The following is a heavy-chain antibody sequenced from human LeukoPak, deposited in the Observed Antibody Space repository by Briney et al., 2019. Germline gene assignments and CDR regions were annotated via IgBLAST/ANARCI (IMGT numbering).Heavy chain of an antibody. CDR1: GFTFSNAW. CDR2: IKSKTDGGTT. J-gene: IGHJ6*04. D-gene: IGHD3-10*01. Sequence: GGSLRLSCAASGFTFSNAWMSWVRQAPGKGLEWVGRIKSKTDGGTTDYAAPVKGRFTISRDDSKNTLYLQMNSLKTEDTAVYYCTTGTLLNYYYYGMVVWGKGTTVTVSS. V-gene: IGHV3-15*01. CDR3: TTGTLLNYYYYGMVV.